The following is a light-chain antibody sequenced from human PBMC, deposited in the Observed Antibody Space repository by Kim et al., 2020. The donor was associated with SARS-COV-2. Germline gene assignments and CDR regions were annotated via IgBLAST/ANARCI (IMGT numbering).Light chain of an antibody. Sequence: DIQMTQSPSSLSASVGDRVTITCQASQDISNYLNWYQQKPGKAPKLLIYDASNLETEVPSRFSGSGSGTDFTFTISSLQPEDIATYYCQQYDNLSYTFGQGTKLEI. J-gene: IGKJ2*01. V-gene: IGKV1-33*01. CDR2: DAS. CDR1: QDISNY. CDR3: QQYDNLSYT.